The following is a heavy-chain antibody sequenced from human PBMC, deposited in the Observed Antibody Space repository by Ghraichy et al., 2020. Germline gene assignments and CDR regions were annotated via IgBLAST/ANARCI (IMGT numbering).Heavy chain of an antibody. D-gene: IGHD2-2*02. CDR2: TYYRSKWSN. CDR1: GDSVSSNSAA. J-gene: IGHJ4*02. V-gene: IGHV6-1*01. Sequence: SQTLSLTRAISGDSVSSNSAAWNWIRQSPSRGLEWLGRTYYRSKWSNDYAVSMKSRITINPDTSKNQFSLQLKSVTPEDTAVYYCARENQYTASSIDYWGQGTLVTVSS. CDR3: ARENQYTASSIDY.